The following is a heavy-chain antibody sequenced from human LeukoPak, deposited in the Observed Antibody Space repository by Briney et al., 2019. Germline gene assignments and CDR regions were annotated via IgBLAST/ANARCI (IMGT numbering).Heavy chain of an antibody. Sequence: SVKVSCKASGGTFSSYAISWVRQAPGQGLEWMGRIIPIFGIANYAQKFQGGVTITADKSTSTAYMELSSLRSEDTAVYYCARVSSSWVNGRDWFDPWGQGTLVTVSS. CDR2: IIPIFGIA. J-gene: IGHJ5*02. D-gene: IGHD6-13*01. CDR1: GGTFSSYA. V-gene: IGHV1-69*04. CDR3: ARVSSSWVNGRDWFDP.